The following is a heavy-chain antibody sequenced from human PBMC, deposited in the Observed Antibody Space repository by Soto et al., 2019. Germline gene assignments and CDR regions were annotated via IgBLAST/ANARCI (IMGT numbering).Heavy chain of an antibody. CDR1: GFSFSSYG. J-gene: IGHJ4*02. V-gene: IGHV3-74*01. CDR3: ARGTGYY. CDR2: INGDGSIT. Sequence: EVQVVESGGGLVQPGGSLRLSCAASGFSFSSYGMHWVRQAPGKGLVWVSRINGDGSITNYADSVKGRFTISRDNAKNTVYLKMNSLAAEDTDVYYRARGTGYYWGQGILVTVSS. D-gene: IGHD1-1*01.